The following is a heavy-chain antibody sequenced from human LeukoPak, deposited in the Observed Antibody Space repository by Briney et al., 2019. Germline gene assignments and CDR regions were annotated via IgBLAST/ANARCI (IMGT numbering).Heavy chain of an antibody. Sequence: PSETLSLTCAVYGGSFRGYYWSWIRQPPGKGLEWIGEINHSGSTNYNPSLKSRVTISVDPSKNQFSLQLSSVTAADTAVYYCARQIGMVRGVIRRNWFDPWGQGTLVTVSS. V-gene: IGHV4-34*01. CDR3: ARQIGMVRGVIRRNWFDP. CDR1: GGSFRGYY. J-gene: IGHJ5*02. CDR2: INHSGST. D-gene: IGHD3-10*01.